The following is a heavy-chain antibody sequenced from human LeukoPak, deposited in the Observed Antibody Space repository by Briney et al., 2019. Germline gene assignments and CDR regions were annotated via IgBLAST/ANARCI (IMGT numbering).Heavy chain of an antibody. CDR1: GFTFINYS. Sequence: GGSLRLSCTASGFTFINYSMNWVRQAPGKGLEWVSSISTNSAFIYYADSVRGRFTISRDNTKNSLYLQMNSLRAEDTAVYYCARLSAESSYCGGDCYLVYYYMDVWGKGTTVTMSS. D-gene: IGHD2-21*02. CDR3: ARLSAESSYCGGDCYLVYYYMDV. CDR2: ISTNSAFI. J-gene: IGHJ6*03. V-gene: IGHV3-21*01.